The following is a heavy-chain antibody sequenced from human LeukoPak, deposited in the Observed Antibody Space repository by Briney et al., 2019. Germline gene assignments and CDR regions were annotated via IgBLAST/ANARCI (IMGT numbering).Heavy chain of an antibody. CDR1: GFSFNNYA. V-gene: IGHV3-23*01. D-gene: IGHD4-23*01. Sequence: PGGSLRLSCAASGFSFNNYAMSWVRQAPGKGLEWVSAISTTGGSTYYADSVKGRFTVSRDNSKNTLSLQMDSLRVEDTALYHCAKDWTTVVTPKGYYFDSWGQGTLVTVSS. CDR3: AKDWTTVVTPKGYYFDS. CDR2: ISTTGGST. J-gene: IGHJ4*02.